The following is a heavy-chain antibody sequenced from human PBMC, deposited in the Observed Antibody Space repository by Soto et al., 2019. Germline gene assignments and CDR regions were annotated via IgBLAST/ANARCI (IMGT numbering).Heavy chain of an antibody. D-gene: IGHD2-2*01. V-gene: IGHV1-69*13. CDR1: GGTFSSYA. CDR3: ARGGGYCSSTSCYPEGFYDY. J-gene: IGHJ4*02. Sequence: SVKASCKASGGTFSSYAISWVRQAPGQGLVWLGGIIPIFGTANYAQKFQGRVTITADESTSTAYMELSSLRSEDTAVYYCARGGGYCSSTSCYPEGFYDYWGQGTRVTVSS. CDR2: IIPIFGTA.